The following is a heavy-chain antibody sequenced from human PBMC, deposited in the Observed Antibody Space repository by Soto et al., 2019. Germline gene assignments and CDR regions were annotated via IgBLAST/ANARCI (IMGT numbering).Heavy chain of an antibody. V-gene: IGHV5-51*01. CDR2: IYPGDSDT. J-gene: IGHJ6*03. CDR3: ARFMVAGPHLYYYYYMDV. Sequence: GESLKISCKGSGYSFTSYWIGWVRQMPGKGLEWMGIIYPGDSDTRYSPSFQGQVTISADKSISTAYLQWSSLKASDTAMYYCARFMVAGPHLYYYYYMDVWGKGTTVTVSS. CDR1: GYSFTSYW. D-gene: IGHD2-15*01.